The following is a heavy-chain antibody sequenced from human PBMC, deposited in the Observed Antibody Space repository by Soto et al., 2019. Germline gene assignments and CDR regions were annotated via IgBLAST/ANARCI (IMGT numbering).Heavy chain of an antibody. CDR2: IYYSGST. V-gene: IGHV4-59*01. D-gene: IGHD6-25*01. Sequence: PSETLSLTCTVSGGSISSYYWSWIRQPPGKGLEWIGYIYYSGSTNYNPSLKSRVTISVDTSKNQFSLKLSSVAAADTAVYYCASASFRGVVDVWGKGTTVTVSS. J-gene: IGHJ6*04. CDR1: GGSISSYY. CDR3: ASASFRGVVDV.